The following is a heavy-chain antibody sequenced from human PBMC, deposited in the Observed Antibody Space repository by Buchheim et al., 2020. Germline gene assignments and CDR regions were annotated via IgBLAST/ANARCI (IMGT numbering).Heavy chain of an antibody. V-gene: IGHV4-34*01. CDR2: INHSGST. J-gene: IGHJ4*02. CDR1: GGSFSGYY. D-gene: IGHD6-19*01. CDR3: AKFTYSSGWYYFDY. Sequence: QVQLQQWGAGLLKPSETLSLTCAVYGGSFSGYYWSWIRQPPGKGLEWIGEINHSGSTNYNPSLKSRVTISVDTTKNQFSLKLSSVTAADTAVYYCAKFTYSSGWYYFDYWGQGTL.